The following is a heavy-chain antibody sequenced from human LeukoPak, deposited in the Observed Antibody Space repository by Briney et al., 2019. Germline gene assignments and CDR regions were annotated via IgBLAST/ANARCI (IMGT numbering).Heavy chain of an antibody. D-gene: IGHD3-3*02. CDR1: GGSISPYY. CDR3: ARIGPILGAAWVDY. Sequence: PSETLSLTCTVSGGSISPYYWSWSRQPPGKGLEWIGYVHYSGSTKCNPSLKSRVTISLDTSKNQFSLRLSSVSAADTAVYYCARIGPILGAAWVDYWGQGTLVSVSS. CDR2: VHYSGST. V-gene: IGHV4-59*08. J-gene: IGHJ4*02.